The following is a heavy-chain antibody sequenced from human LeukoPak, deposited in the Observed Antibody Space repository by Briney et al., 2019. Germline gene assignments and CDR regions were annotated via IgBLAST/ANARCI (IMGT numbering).Heavy chain of an antibody. J-gene: IGHJ4*02. V-gene: IGHV1-2*02. CDR1: VYTFTGYY. Sequence: GASVKVSCTASVYTFTGYYMHWVRQAPGHGLEWVGWINPNSGGTNYAQKFQGRVTMTRDTSISTAYMELSRLRSDDTAVYYCASFDKGGYFDYWGQGTLVTVSS. CDR3: ASFDKGGYFDY. CDR2: INPNSGGT. D-gene: IGHD1-26*01.